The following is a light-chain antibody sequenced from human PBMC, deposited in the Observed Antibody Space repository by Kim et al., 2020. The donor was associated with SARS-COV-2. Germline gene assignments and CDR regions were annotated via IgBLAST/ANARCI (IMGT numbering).Light chain of an antibody. J-gene: IGKJ2*01. CDR3: QQYGSSPRT. V-gene: IGKV3-20*01. Sequence: LSPGERATLSCRASQSVSSSYLDWCQQKPGQAPRLLIHGASSRATGIPDRFSGSGSGTDFSLTISRLEPEDFAVYYCQQYGSSPRTFCQGTKLEI. CDR1: QSVSSSY. CDR2: GAS.